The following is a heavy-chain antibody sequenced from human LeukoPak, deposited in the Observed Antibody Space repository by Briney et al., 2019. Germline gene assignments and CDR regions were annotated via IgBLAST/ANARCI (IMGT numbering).Heavy chain of an antibody. CDR3: ARIIITGPPWGMDV. CDR2: ISSSSSYI. J-gene: IGHJ6*01. D-gene: IGHD1-20*01. V-gene: IGHV3-21*01. CDR1: GFTFSIYS. Sequence: GGSLRLSCAASGFTFSIYSMNWVRQAPGKGLEWVSAISSSSSYIYYADSVKGRFTISRDNAKNSLYLQMNSLRAEDTAVYYCARIIITGPPWGMDVWGKGTTVTVSS.